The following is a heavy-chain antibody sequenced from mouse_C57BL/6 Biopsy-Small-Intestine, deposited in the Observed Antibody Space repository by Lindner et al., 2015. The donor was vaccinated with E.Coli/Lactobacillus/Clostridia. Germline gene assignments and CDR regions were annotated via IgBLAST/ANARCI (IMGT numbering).Heavy chain of an antibody. J-gene: IGHJ4*01. V-gene: IGHV14-4*01. CDR1: GFKIKDDY. CDR2: IDPENGDT. Sequence: VQLQESGAELVRPGASVKLSCTASGFKIKDDYMHWVKQRPEQGLEWIGWIDPENGDTEYASKFQGKATITADTSSNTAYLQLSSLTSEDTAVYYCTQGLPMDYWGQGTSVTVSS. CDR3: TQGLPMDY.